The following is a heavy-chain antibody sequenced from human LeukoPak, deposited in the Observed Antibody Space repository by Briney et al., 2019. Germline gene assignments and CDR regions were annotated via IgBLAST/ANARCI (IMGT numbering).Heavy chain of an antibody. J-gene: IGHJ4*02. V-gene: IGHV5-51*01. CDR1: GYSFTSYW. CDR2: IYPGDSDT. Sequence: GESLKISCKGSGYSFTSYWIGWVRQMPGKGLEWMGIIYPGDSDTTYSPSFQGQVTISADKSISTAYLQWSSLKASDTAMYYCARSDYETSGYYSHWGQATLVTVSS. CDR3: ARSDYETSGYYSH. D-gene: IGHD3-22*01.